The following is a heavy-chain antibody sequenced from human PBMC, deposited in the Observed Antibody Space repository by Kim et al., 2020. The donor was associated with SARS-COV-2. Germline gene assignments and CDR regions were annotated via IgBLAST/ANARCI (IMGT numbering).Heavy chain of an antibody. CDR2: ISGGGGTK. J-gene: IGHJ4*02. D-gene: IGHD6-6*01. Sequence: GGSLRLSCAASGFTFSNFAMTWVRQAPGKGLEWVSTISGGGGTKYYADSVKGRFSISRDNSKNTVYLQMNSLRAEDTAVYYCAKEVTIGVRPPFFDYWGQGTLVTVSS. CDR1: GFTFSNFA. CDR3: AKEVTIGVRPPFFDY. V-gene: IGHV3-23*01.